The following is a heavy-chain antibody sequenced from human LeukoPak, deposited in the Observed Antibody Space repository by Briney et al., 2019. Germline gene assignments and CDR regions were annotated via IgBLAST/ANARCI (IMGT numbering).Heavy chain of an antibody. D-gene: IGHD3-22*01. V-gene: IGHV3-53*01. J-gene: IGHJ4*02. Sequence: GGSLRLSCAASGFTVSSNYMSWVRQAPGKGLEWVSFIYSGGSTYYADSVKGRFTISRDNSKNTLYLQMNSLRAEDTAVYYCAKDPLMYYYDSSGYNNLDYWGQGTLVTVSS. CDR3: AKDPLMYYYDSSGYNNLDY. CDR1: GFTVSSNY. CDR2: IYSGGST.